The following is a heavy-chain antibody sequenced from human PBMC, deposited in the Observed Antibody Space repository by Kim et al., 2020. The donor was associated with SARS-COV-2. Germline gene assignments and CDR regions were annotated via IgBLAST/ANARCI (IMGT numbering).Heavy chain of an antibody. D-gene: IGHD5-12*01. Sequence: ASVKVSCKASGYTFTSYDINWVRQATGQGLEWMGWMNPNSGNTGYAQKFQGRVTMTRNTSISTAYMELSSLRSEDTAVYYCVVVDIVATIEYFDPWGQGTLVTVSS. CDR1: GYTFTSYD. CDR3: VVVDIVATIEYFDP. CDR2: MNPNSGNT. V-gene: IGHV1-8*01. J-gene: IGHJ5*02.